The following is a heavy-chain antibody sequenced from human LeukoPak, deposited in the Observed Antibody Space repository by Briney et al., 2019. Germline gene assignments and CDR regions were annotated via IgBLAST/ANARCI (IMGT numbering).Heavy chain of an antibody. D-gene: IGHD6-13*01. CDR2: IIPILGIA. J-gene: IGHJ6*03. CDR1: GGTFSSYT. CDR3: ARASGRRIAEKGDYYYYMDV. Sequence: ASVKVSCKASGGTFSSYTISWVRRAPGQGLEWMGRIIPILGIANYAQKFQGRVTITADKSTSTAYMELSSLRSEDTAVYYCARASGRRIAEKGDYYYYMDVWGKGTTVTVSS. V-gene: IGHV1-69*02.